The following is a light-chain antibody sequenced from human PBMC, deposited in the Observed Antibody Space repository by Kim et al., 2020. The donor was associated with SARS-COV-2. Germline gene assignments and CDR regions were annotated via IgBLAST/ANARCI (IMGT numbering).Light chain of an antibody. Sequence: DIQMTQSPSTLSASVGDRVTITCRASQSISSWLAWYQQKPGKAPKLLIYKASNLEYGVPSRFSGSGSGTEFSLTISSLQPDDSATYCGQNFNNKPNTCGQGTKLK. CDR2: KAS. CDR1: QSISSW. J-gene: IGKJ2*01. CDR3: QNFNNKPNT. V-gene: IGKV1-5*03.